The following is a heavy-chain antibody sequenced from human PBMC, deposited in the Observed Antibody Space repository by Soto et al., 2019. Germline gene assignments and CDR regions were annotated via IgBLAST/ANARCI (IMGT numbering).Heavy chain of an antibody. CDR3: ARDFMFVSPQGIAVAGPYYYYGMDV. J-gene: IGHJ6*02. CDR2: IYYSGST. Sequence: PSETLSLTCTVSGGSVNSGSYYWSWIRQPPGKGLEWIGYIYYSGSTNYNPSLKSRVTISVDTSKNQFSLKLSSVTAADTAVYYCARDFMFVSPQGIAVAGPYYYYGMDVWGQGTTVTVSS. D-gene: IGHD6-19*01. CDR1: GGSVNSGSYY. V-gene: IGHV4-61*01.